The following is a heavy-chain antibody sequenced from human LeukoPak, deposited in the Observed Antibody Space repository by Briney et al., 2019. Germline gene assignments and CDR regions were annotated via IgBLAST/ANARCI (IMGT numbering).Heavy chain of an antibody. CDR1: GYTFTGYY. CDR2: INPNSGGT. Sequence: ASVKVSCKASGYTFTGYYMHWVRQAPGQGLEWMGWINPNSGGTNYAQKFQGRVTMTRDTSISTAYMELRSLRSDDTAVYYCARGALTRYYYGSGSYAEYFQHWGQGTLVTVSS. CDR3: ARGALTRYYYGSGSYAEYFQH. V-gene: IGHV1-2*02. D-gene: IGHD3-10*01. J-gene: IGHJ1*01.